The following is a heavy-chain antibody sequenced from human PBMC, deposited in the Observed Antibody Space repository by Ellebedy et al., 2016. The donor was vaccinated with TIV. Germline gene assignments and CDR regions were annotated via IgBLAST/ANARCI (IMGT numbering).Heavy chain of an antibody. CDR1: GFTFSSYW. J-gene: IGHJ4*02. V-gene: IGHV3-30*03. CDR3: ATTQMGNGYNEVYFGH. CDR2: ISHDGSDK. D-gene: IGHD5-24*01. Sequence: GESLKISCAASGFTFSSYWMHWVRQAPGMGLEWVAVISHDGSDKIYSDSVRGRFTISRDNSKNTLDLQMDSLRAEDTAMYYCATTQMGNGYNEVYFGHWGQGTLVTVSS.